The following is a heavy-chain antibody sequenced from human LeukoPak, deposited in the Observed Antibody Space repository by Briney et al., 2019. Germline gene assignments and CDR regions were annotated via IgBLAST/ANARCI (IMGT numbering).Heavy chain of an antibody. CDR3: AKLSGWTGWFFDY. D-gene: IGHD6-19*01. CDR2: ISKSGDST. J-gene: IGHJ4*03. V-gene: IGHV3-23*01. Sequence: AGGSLRLSCAASGFTFSSYAISWVRQAPGKGLEWVSAISKSGDSTYYADSVKGRFTISRDNSKNTIYLQMNSLRVEDTAVYYCAKLSGWTGWFFDYWGQGTMVTVSS. CDR1: GFTFSSYA.